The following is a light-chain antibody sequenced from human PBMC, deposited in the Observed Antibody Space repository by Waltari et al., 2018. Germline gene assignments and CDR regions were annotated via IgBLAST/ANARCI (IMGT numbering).Light chain of an antibody. CDR3: QSYDTRLSGSV. CDR1: SSNIGAGYA. Sequence: PGQRVIISCTGSSSNIGAGYAVHWDQQLPGTAPQLLIYDNNNRPSGVPDRFSGSKSGTSASLAITGLQAEDEADYYCQSYDTRLSGSVFGGGTKLTVL. CDR2: DNN. V-gene: IGLV1-40*01. J-gene: IGLJ2*01.